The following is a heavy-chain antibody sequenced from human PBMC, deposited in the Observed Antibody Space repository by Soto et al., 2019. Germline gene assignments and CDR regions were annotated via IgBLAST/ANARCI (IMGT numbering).Heavy chain of an antibody. D-gene: IGHD2-21*02. V-gene: IGHV4-61*03. Sequence: SETLSLTCTVSDGSIINGMFYWSWIRQPPGKGLEWIGNAHFSGTTIYNPSLESRVTMSVDMSKNHFSLKLTSVTAADTAVYYCASRDIGGFDYWGQGTRVTSPQ. CDR2: AHFSGTT. J-gene: IGHJ4*02. CDR1: DGSIINGMFY. CDR3: ASRDIGGFDY.